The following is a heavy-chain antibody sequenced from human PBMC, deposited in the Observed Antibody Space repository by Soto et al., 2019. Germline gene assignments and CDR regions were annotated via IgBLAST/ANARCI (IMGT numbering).Heavy chain of an antibody. Sequence: SVKVSCKASGGTFSSYSISWVRQAPGQGLEWMGGIIPIFGTANYAQKFQGRVTITADEPTSTAYMELSSLRSEDTAVYYCATLTTVTKPPDYYYYYGMDVWGQGTTVTVSS. V-gene: IGHV1-69*13. CDR3: ATLTTVTKPPDYYYYYGMDV. J-gene: IGHJ6*02. CDR1: GGTFSSYS. D-gene: IGHD4-4*01. CDR2: IIPIFGTA.